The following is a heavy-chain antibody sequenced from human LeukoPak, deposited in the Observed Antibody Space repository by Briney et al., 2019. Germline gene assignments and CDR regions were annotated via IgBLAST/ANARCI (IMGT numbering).Heavy chain of an antibody. CDR2: NYHSGST. CDR1: GYSISSAYY. Sequence: PSETLSLTCAVSGYSISSAYYWGWIRQPPGKGLEWIGSNYHSGSTYYNPSLKSRVTISVDTSKNQFSLKLNSLTAADTAVYYCARAGIRFLEWLLSKGWFDPWGQGTLVTVSS. J-gene: IGHJ5*02. V-gene: IGHV4-38-2*01. CDR3: ARAGIRFLEWLLSKGWFDP. D-gene: IGHD3-3*01.